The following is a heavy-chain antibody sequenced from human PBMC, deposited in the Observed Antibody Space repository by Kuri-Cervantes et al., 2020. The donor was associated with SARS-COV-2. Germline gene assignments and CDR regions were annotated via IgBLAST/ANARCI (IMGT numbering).Heavy chain of an antibody. J-gene: IGHJ4*02. V-gene: IGHV1-2*02. CDR3: ARVPYYGPLDY. Sequence: ASVKVSCKDSGYTFTGYYMHWVRQAPGQGLEWMGWINPNSGGTNYAQKFQGRVTMTRETSISTAYMELSRLRSDDTAVYYCARVPYYGPLDYWGQGTLVTVSS. CDR1: GYTFTGYY. D-gene: IGHD4-17*01. CDR2: INPNSGGT.